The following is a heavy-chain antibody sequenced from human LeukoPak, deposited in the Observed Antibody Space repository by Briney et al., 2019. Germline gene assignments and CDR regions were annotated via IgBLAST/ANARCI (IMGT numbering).Heavy chain of an antibody. J-gene: IGHJ6*02. V-gene: IGHV3-30-3*02. Sequence: GGSLRLSCAASGFTFSSYGRHWVRQAPGKGLEWVAVISYDGSNKYYADSVKGRFTISRDNSKKTLYLQMNSVRAEDTAVYYSAKSPADEVVPAATREMNPDYYYYGMDVWGQGTTVTVSS. CDR3: AKSPADEVVPAATREMNPDYYYYGMDV. CDR2: ISYDGSNK. CDR1: GFTFSSYG. D-gene: IGHD2-2*01.